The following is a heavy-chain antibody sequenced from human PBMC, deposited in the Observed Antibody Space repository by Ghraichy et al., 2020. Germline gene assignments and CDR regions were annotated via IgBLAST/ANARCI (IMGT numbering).Heavy chain of an antibody. CDR1: GGSISSYY. D-gene: IGHD3-22*01. Sequence: GSLRLSCTVSGGSISSYYWSWIRQPPGKGLEWIGYIYYSGSTNYNPSLKSRVTISVDTSKNQFSLKLSSVTAADTAVYYCARVTSYYYDSSGYYPNSPDAFDIWGQGTMVTVSS. J-gene: IGHJ3*02. CDR2: IYYSGST. V-gene: IGHV4-59*01. CDR3: ARVTSYYYDSSGYYPNSPDAFDI.